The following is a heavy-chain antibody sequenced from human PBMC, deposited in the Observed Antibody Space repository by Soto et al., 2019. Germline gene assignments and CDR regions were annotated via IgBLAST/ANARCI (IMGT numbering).Heavy chain of an antibody. CDR3: ARRVGGSFYDAFDI. CDR2: INQDGGET. D-gene: IGHD2-15*01. Sequence: HPGGSLRLSCAASGFTVSSNYMSWVRQPPGKGLEWVAHINQDGGETYYLDSVRGRFTISRDNARNSLNLQMASLRAEDTAVYYCARRVGGSFYDAFDIWGQGTMVTVSS. J-gene: IGHJ3*02. CDR1: GFTVSSNY. V-gene: IGHV3-7*01.